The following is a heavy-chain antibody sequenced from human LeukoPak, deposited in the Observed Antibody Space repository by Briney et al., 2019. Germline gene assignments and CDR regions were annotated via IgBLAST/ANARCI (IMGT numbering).Heavy chain of an antibody. CDR2: VKEDGSQK. CDR1: GFTFSRYW. Sequence: SGGSLRLSCAASGFTFSRYWMSWVRQAPGKGLEWVASVKEDGSQKNYMDSVKGRFTISRDNAKKSLVLEMNSLRVEDTAVYYCAREAYWGPGILVTVSS. J-gene: IGHJ4*02. V-gene: IGHV3-7*01. CDR3: AREAY.